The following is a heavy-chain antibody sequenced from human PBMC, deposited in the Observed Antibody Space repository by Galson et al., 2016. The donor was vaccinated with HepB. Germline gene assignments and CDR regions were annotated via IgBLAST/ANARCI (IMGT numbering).Heavy chain of an antibody. CDR3: AGRSGYYHRFDD. CDR2: IDPSDSYT. CDR1: GPTFRKSW. Sequence: QSGAEVKKPGESLRISCKGFGPTFRKSWISWVRQMPGKGLEWMGRIDPSDSYTSYSPSFQGHVSISADKAISTVYLQWSSLKASDTAMYFCAGRSGYYHRFDDWGQGTLVTVSS. D-gene: IGHD3-3*01. J-gene: IGHJ4*02. V-gene: IGHV5-10-1*01.